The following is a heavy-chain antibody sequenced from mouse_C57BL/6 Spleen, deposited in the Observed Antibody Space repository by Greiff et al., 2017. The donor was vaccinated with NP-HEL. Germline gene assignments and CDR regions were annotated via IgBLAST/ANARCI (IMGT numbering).Heavy chain of an antibody. CDR3: TRHYYYGSSDDWYFDV. D-gene: IGHD1-1*01. J-gene: IGHJ1*03. CDR1: GYTFTSYW. V-gene: IGHV1-5*01. CDR2: IYPGNSDT. Sequence: VQLQQSGTVLARPGASVKMSCKTSGYTFTSYWMHWVKQRPGQGLEWIGAIYPGNSDTSYNQKFKGKAKLTAVTSASTAYMELISLTNEDSAVYYCTRHYYYGSSDDWYFDVWGTGTTVTVSS.